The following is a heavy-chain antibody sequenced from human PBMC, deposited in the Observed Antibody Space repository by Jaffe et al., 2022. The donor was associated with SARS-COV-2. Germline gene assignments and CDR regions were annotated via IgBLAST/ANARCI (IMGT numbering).Heavy chain of an antibody. CDR1: GFTFSSYG. CDR3: AKDRGLWSASNYFDY. V-gene: IGHV3-30*18. CDR2: ISYDGSNK. Sequence: QVQLVESGGGVVQPGRSLRLSCAASGFTFSSYGMHWVRQAPGKGLEWVAVISYDGSNKYYADSVKGRFTISRDNSKNTLYLQMNSLRAEDTAVYYCAKDRGLWSASNYFDYWGQGTLVTVSS. D-gene: IGHD3-10*01. J-gene: IGHJ4*02.